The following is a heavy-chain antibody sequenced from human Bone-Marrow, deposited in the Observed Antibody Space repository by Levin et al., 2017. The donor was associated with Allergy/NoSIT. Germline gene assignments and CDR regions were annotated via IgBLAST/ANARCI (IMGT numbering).Heavy chain of an antibody. J-gene: IGHJ4*02. CDR1: GFTFTTYG. CDR3: AKDGDCGGGSCHPFCFAH. D-gene: IGHD2-15*01. V-gene: IGHV3-30*02. CDR2: IWYDGSKE. Sequence: GGSLRLSCAASGFTFTTYGFHWVRQAPGKGLEWVAVIWYDGSKEYYADSVKGRFTIFRDDPKNTLYLQMSSLRIEDTAVYYCAKDGDCGGGSCHPFCFAHWGQGTLVTVSS.